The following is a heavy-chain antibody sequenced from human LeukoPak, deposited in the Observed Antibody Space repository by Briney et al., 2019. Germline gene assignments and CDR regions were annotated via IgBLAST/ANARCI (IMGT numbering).Heavy chain of an antibody. J-gene: IGHJ4*02. Sequence: PSETLSLTCTVSGDSVSSGDYYWSWIRQSPDKGLEWIGYIYYSGSTYYTPSLENRVTMSIDTSKNQFSLKLSSVTAADTAVYYCASGLWFGEEGRPLDYWGQGTLVTVSS. D-gene: IGHD3-10*01. CDR1: GDSVSSGDYY. CDR3: ASGLWFGEEGRPLDY. V-gene: IGHV4-30-4*01. CDR2: IYYSGST.